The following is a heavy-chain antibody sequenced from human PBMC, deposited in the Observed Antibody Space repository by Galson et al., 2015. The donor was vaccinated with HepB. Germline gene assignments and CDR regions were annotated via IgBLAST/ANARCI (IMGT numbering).Heavy chain of an antibody. D-gene: IGHD3-16*01. CDR1: GGTFSNYG. J-gene: IGHJ6*02. CDR2: ITLTFGTT. V-gene: IGHV1-69*06. CDR3: ARLGLTFGGVEVLDV. Sequence: SVKVSCKASGGTFSNYGITWVRQAPGEGPEWMGGITLTFGTTDYGQKFQGRLTITADKSTSTSYMELRSLTSEDTAVYYCARLGLTFGGVEVLDVWGQGTTVIVSS.